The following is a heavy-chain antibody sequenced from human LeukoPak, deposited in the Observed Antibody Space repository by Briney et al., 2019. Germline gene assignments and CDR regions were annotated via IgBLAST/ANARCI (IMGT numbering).Heavy chain of an antibody. J-gene: IGHJ4*02. Sequence: SETLSLTCTVSGGSITRNSVYYWAWIRQPQGKGLEWIGSIYYGGSTYFNPSLKSRVTISVDTSTNQFSLRLSSVTAADTAVYHCARPGTIFGIDYWGQGTLATVSS. D-gene: IGHD3-3*01. V-gene: IGHV4-39*01. CDR3: ARPGTIFGIDY. CDR1: GGSITRNSVYY. CDR2: IYYGGST.